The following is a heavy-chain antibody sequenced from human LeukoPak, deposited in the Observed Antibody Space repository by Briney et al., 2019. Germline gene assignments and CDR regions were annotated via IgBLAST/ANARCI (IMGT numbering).Heavy chain of an antibody. J-gene: IGHJ4*02. Sequence: PLETPSVSRTVSGGSISSYYWTWIRQPPGKRLEWIGHIYYSGSTNYNPSLKSRFTISVDTYNNQFSLKLSSVTAADTPGYYSGSINQKPSLGHQITLHPGTSKNQFSLKLNSVTAADTAVYYCASRSSIWSGYQDTLYYFDSWGREPRLTVSS. CDR2: IYYSGST. D-gene: IGHD3-10*01. CDR3: GSINQKPSLGHQITLHPGTSKNQFSLKLNSVTAADTAVYYCASRSSIWSGYQDTLYYFDS. CDR1: GGSISSYY. V-gene: IGHV4-59*01.